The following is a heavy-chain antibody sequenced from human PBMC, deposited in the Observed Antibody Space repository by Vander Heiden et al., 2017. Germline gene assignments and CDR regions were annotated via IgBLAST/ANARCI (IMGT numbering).Heavy chain of an antibody. D-gene: IGHD1-26*01. Sequence: EVQLVESGGGLIQPGGSLRLSCAASGFTVSSNYMIWVRQAPGKGLEWVSVVYTGGSTYYADAVKGRVTISRDNSKNTRDLQMNSLRAEDTAVYYCARGFGSGTDYSDAFDIWGQGTVVTVSS. V-gene: IGHV3-53*01. CDR3: ARGFGSGTDYSDAFDI. J-gene: IGHJ3*02. CDR2: VYTGGST. CDR1: GFTVSSNY.